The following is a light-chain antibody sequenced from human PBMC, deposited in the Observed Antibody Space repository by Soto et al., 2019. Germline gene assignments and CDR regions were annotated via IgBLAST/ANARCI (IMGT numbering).Light chain of an antibody. V-gene: IGKV3D-11*02. CDR2: GAS. CDR3: QQRDNGNPLK. Sequence: VFIPSLSTPPISPYSRSSLPRKASQSLKTFVAWYQQKPGQAPRLLIYGASNRAAGIQARFSGSGSGTDFTLTISSLEPEDFAVYYFQQRDNGNPLKFGQGTRLEI. CDR1: QSLKTF. J-gene: IGKJ5*01.